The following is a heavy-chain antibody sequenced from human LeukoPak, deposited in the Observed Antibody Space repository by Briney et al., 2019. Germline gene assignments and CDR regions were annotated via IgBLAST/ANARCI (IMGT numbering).Heavy chain of an antibody. V-gene: IGHV3-11*01. D-gene: IGHD3-16*01. CDR2: ISSSGSTI. J-gene: IGHJ5*02. CDR1: GFTFSDYY. CDR3: ARESVGDDFSWFDP. Sequence: GGSLRLSCAASGFTFSDYYMSWIRQAPGKGLEWVSYISSSGSTIYYADSVKGRFTISRDNAKNSLYLQMNSLRAEDTAVYYCARESVGDDFSWFDPWGQGTQVTVSS.